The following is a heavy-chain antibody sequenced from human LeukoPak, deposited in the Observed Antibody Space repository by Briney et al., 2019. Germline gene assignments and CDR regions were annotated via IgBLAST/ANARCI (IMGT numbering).Heavy chain of an antibody. D-gene: IGHD1-26*01. CDR2: ISWNSGSI. CDR3: ARDTVGVTDY. Sequence: GGSLRLSCAASGFTFDDYAMHWVRQAPGKGLEWVSGISWNSGSIGYADSVKGRFTISRDNAKNSLYLQMNSLRAEDTALYYCARDTVGVTDYWGQGTLVTVSS. J-gene: IGHJ4*02. V-gene: IGHV3-9*01. CDR1: GFTFDDYA.